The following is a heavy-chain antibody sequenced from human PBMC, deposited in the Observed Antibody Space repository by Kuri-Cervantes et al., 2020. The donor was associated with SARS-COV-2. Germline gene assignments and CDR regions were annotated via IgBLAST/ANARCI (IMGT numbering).Heavy chain of an antibody. J-gene: IGHJ4*02. CDR2: ISSSGSTI. V-gene: IGHV3-11*04. D-gene: IGHD3-22*01. CDR1: GFTFSDYY. CDR3: ARDQHYYDSSGYYPYYFDY. Sequence: GESLKISCAASGFTFSDYYMSWIRQAPGKGLEWVSYISSSGSTIYYADSVKGRFTISRDNAKNSLYLQMNSLRAEDTAVYYCARDQHYYDSSGYYPYYFDYWGQGTPVTVSS.